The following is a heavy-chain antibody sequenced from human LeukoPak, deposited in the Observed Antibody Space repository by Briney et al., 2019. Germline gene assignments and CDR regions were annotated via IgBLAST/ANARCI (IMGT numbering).Heavy chain of an antibody. V-gene: IGHV4-39*07. D-gene: IGHD5-24*01. J-gene: IGHJ3*02. CDR3: ARVEEMATINAFDI. Sequence: PSETLSLACTVSGGSISSSSYYWGWIRQPPGKGLEWIGSIYYSGSTYYNPSLKSRVTISVDTSKNQFSLKLSSVTAADTAVYYCARVEEMATINAFDIWGQGTMVTVSS. CDR2: IYYSGST. CDR1: GGSISSSSYY.